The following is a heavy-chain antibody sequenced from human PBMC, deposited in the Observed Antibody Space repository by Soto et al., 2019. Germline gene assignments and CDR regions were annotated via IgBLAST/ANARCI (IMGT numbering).Heavy chain of an antibody. V-gene: IGHV3-15*07. CDR2: IKSKTDGGTT. J-gene: IGHJ4*02. Sequence: EVQLVESGGGLVKPGGSLRLSCAASGFTFSNAWMNWVRQAPGKGLEWVGRIKSKTDGGTTDYAAPVKGRFTISRDDSKNTLYLQMNSLKTEDTAVYYCTTDHYYGDYGYFDYWGQGTLVTVSS. CDR3: TTDHYYGDYGYFDY. CDR1: GFTFSNAW. D-gene: IGHD4-17*01.